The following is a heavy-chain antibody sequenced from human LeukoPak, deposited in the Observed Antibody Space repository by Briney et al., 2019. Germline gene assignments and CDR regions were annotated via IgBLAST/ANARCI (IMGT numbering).Heavy chain of an antibody. CDR3: ARGLSSYVFDY. D-gene: IGHD2-2*01. V-gene: IGHV3-21*04. CDR2: ISSSSSYI. CDR1: GFTFSSYS. J-gene: IGHJ4*02. Sequence: GGSLRLSCAASGFTFSSYSMNWVRQAPGKGLEWVSSISSSSSYIYYADSVKGRFTISRHNSKNTLYLQMNSLRAEDTAVYYCARGLSSYVFDYWGQGTLVTVSS.